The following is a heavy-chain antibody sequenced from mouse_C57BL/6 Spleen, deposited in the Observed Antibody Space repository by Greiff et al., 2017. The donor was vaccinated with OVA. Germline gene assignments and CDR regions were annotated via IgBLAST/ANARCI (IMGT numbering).Heavy chain of an antibody. V-gene: IGHV14-4*01. CDR3: TTEGYYRYFDV. CDR2: IDPENGDT. D-gene: IGHD2-2*01. Sequence: VQLQQSGAELVRPGASVKLSCTASGFNIKDDYMHWVKQRPEQGLEWIGWIDPENGDTEYASKFQGKATITADTSSNTAYLQLSSLTSEDTAVYYCTTEGYYRYFDVWGTGTTVTVSS. J-gene: IGHJ1*03. CDR1: GFNIKDDY.